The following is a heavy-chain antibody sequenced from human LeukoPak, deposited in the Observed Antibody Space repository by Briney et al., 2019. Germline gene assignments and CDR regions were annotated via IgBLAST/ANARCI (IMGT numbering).Heavy chain of an antibody. J-gene: IGHJ5*02. Sequence: SETLSLTCAVYGGSFSGYYWSWIRQPPGKGLEWIGEINHSGSTNYNPSLKSRVTISVDTSKNQFSLKLSSATAADTAVYYCARRQITMVRGSPVRFDPWGQGTLVTVSS. V-gene: IGHV4-34*01. CDR3: ARRQITMVRGSPVRFDP. CDR1: GGSFSGYY. CDR2: INHSGST. D-gene: IGHD3-10*01.